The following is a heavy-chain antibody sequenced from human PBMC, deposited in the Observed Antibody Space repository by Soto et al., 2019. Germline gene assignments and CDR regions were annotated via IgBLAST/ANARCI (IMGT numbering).Heavy chain of an antibody. CDR2: ISYDGSNK. Sequence: GGALTLSGAAPGWTVCSSSLQRDRQAPGKGLEWVAVISYDGSNKYYADSVKGRFTISRDNSKNTLYLQMNSLRAEDTAVYYCARDNRLAVAGKYYYAIDVWGQGTTVTVSS. J-gene: IGHJ6*02. CDR3: ARDNRLAVAGKYYYAIDV. V-gene: IGHV3-30-3*01. CDR1: GWTVCSSS. D-gene: IGHD6-19*01.